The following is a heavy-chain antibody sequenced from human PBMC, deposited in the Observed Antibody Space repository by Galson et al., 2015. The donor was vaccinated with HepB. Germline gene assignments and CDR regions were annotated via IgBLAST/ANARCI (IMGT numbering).Heavy chain of an antibody. D-gene: IGHD7-27*01. CDR2: INPSGGST. CDR1: GYTFTSYY. CDR3: ARDFRDETGEPYYFDY. J-gene: IGHJ4*02. Sequence: VSCKASGYTFTSYYMHWVRQAPGQGLEWMGIINPSGGSTSYAQKFQGRVTMTRDTSTSTVYMELSSLRSEDTAVYYCARDFRDETGEPYYFDYWGQGTLVTVSS. V-gene: IGHV1-46*01.